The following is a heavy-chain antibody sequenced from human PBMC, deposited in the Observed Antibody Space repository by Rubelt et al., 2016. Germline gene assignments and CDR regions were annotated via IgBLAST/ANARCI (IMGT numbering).Heavy chain of an antibody. CDR1: GFTFDDYA. V-gene: IGHV3-64D*06. CDR2: ISSNGGST. Sequence: EVQLVESGGGLVQPGRSLRLSCAASGFTFDDYAMHWVRQAPGKGLEYVSAISSNGGSTYYADSVKGRFTISRDNSKNTLYLQMSSLRAEDTAVYYCVIGAQDNDFWGGYYTGVFDYWGQGTLVTVSS. J-gene: IGHJ4*02. CDR3: VIGAQDNDFWGGYYTGVFDY. D-gene: IGHD3-3*01.